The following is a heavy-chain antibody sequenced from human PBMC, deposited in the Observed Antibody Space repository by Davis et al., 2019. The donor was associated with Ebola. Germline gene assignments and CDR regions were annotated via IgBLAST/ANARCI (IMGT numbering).Heavy chain of an antibody. CDR2: IDPSDSYT. Sequence: PGGSLRLSCKGSGYSFTSYWISWVRQMPGKGLEWMGRIDPSDSYTNYSPSFQGHVTISADKSISTAYLQWSSLKASDTAMYYCAIPAAGTNWFDPWGQGTLVTVSS. CDR3: AIPAAGTNWFDP. V-gene: IGHV5-10-1*01. D-gene: IGHD2-2*01. CDR1: GYSFTSYW. J-gene: IGHJ5*02.